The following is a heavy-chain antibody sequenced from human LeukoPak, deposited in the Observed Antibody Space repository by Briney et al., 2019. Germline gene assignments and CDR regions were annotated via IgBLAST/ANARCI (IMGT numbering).Heavy chain of an antibody. CDR3: ARFSPAREGYSYGFFGYYFDY. CDR1: GFTFSSYS. D-gene: IGHD5-18*01. CDR2: ISSSSSYI. Sequence: GGSLRLSCAASGFTFSSYSMNWVRQAPGKGLEWVSSISSSSSYIYYADSVKGRFTISRDNAKNSLYLQMNSLRAEDTAVYYCARFSPAREGYSYGFFGYYFDYWGQGTLVTVSS. V-gene: IGHV3-21*01. J-gene: IGHJ4*02.